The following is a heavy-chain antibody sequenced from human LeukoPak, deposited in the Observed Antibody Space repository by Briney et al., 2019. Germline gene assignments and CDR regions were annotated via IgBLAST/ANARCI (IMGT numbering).Heavy chain of an antibody. V-gene: IGHV1-69*04. CDR2: IIPILGIA. CDR3: ARGPSPLYYYDSSGYRAENWFDP. J-gene: IGHJ5*02. CDR1: GGTFSSYA. D-gene: IGHD3-22*01. Sequence: SVKVSCKAFGGTFSSYAISWVRQAPGQGLEWMGRIIPILGIANYAQKFQGRVTITADKSTSTAYMELSSLRSEDTAVYYCARGPSPLYYYDSSGYRAENWFDPWGQGTLVTVSS.